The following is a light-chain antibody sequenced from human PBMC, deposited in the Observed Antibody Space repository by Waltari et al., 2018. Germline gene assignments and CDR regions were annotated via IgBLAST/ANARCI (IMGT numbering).Light chain of an antibody. V-gene: IGKV1-27*01. Sequence: DIQMTQSPSSLPASVGDRVTVTCRTSRGISNYLAWYQQKPGKVPKLLIYAASTLQAGVPSRFSGSGSGTDFTLTISNLQPEDVATYYCHKYDTDPWTFGQGTKEDIK. CDR2: AAS. CDR1: RGISNY. CDR3: HKYDTDPWT. J-gene: IGKJ1*01.